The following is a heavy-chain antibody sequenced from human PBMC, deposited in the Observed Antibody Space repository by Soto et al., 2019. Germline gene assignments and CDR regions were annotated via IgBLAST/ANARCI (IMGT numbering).Heavy chain of an antibody. V-gene: IGHV1-69*02. CDR3: ARVDSGSYGRDFDY. J-gene: IGHJ4*02. CDR1: GGTFSSYT. CDR2: IIPILGIA. D-gene: IGHD1-26*01. Sequence: GASVKVSCKASGGTFSSYTISWVRQAPGQGLEWMGRIIPILGIANYAQKFQGRVTITADKSTSTAYMELSSLRSEDTAVYYCARVDSGSYGRDFDYWGQGTLVTVSS.